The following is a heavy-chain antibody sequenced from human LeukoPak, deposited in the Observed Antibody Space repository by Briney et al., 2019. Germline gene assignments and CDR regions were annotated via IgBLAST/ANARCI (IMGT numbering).Heavy chain of an antibody. J-gene: IGHJ4*02. CDR2: IWYDGSNK. Sequence: GGSLRLSCAASGFTFSSYGMHWVRQAPGKGLEWVAVIWYDGSNKYYADSVKGRFTISRDNSKNTLYLQMNSLRAEDTAVYYCARERGFGSSTRLDYWGQGTLVTVSS. D-gene: IGHD2-2*01. V-gene: IGHV3-33*01. CDR3: ARERGFGSSTRLDY. CDR1: GFTFSSYG.